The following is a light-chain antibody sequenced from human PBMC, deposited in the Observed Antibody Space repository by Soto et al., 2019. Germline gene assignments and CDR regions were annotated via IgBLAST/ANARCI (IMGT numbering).Light chain of an antibody. V-gene: IGKV1-39*01. J-gene: IGKJ2*01. CDR3: QQSSGIPYT. CDR1: QNIGRY. CDR2: AAS. Sequence: DLQMTQSPSSLSASVGDRVTVTCRASQNIGRYLNWYQQKPGKAPKLLIYAASSLQSGVPSRFSGSGSGTDFTLTISSLQPEDFATYYCQQSSGIPYTFGQGTKLEIK.